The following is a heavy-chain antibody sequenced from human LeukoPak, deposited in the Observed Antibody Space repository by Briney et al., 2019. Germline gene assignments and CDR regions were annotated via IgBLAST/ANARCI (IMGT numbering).Heavy chain of an antibody. V-gene: IGHV4-39*07. D-gene: IGHD2-2*01. CDR3: ARDQWDIVVVPAAMGVWNWFDP. Sequence: SETLSLTCNVSGGSFSSSSNYWGWIRQSPGKGLEWIGNIYYSGSTYYNPSLKSRVTISVDTSKNQFSLKLSSVTAADTAVYYCARDQWDIVVVPAAMGVWNWFDPWGQGTLVTVSS. CDR2: IYYSGST. J-gene: IGHJ5*02. CDR1: GGSFSSSSNY.